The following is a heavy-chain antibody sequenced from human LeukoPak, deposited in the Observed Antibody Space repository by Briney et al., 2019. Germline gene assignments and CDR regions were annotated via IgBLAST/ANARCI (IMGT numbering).Heavy chain of an antibody. CDR3: ARVQYYYDSSGYKDYFDY. Sequence: ASVKVSCKASGYTFTSYYMHWVRQAPGQGLEWMGIINPSGGSTSYAQKFQGRVTMTRDTSTSTVYMELSSLRSEDTAVYYCARVQYYYDSSGYKDYFDYWGQGTLVTVSS. CDR2: INPSGGST. CDR1: GYTFTSYY. D-gene: IGHD3-22*01. V-gene: IGHV1-46*01. J-gene: IGHJ4*02.